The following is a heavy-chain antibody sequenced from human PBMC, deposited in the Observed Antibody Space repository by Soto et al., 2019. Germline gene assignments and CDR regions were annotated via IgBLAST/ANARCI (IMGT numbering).Heavy chain of an antibody. CDR3: AEHYYESSGPPNYFDY. J-gene: IGHJ4*02. CDR1: GYTFTSYY. V-gene: IGHV1-46*01. CDR2: INPSGGST. Sequence: ASVKVSCKASGYTFTSYYMHWVRQAPGQGLEWMGVINPSGGSTSYAQKFQGRVTMTRDTSTSTVYMELSSLRSEDTAVYYCAEHYYESSGPPNYFDYWGQGTLVTVSS. D-gene: IGHD3-22*01.